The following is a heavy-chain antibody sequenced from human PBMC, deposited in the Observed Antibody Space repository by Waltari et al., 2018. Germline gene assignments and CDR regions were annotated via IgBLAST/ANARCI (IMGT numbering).Heavy chain of an antibody. J-gene: IGHJ4*02. CDR1: GFSVSYSY. CDR3: ARSSGSMHYFDY. V-gene: IGHV3-53*02. CDR2: IWSDGRT. D-gene: IGHD1-26*01. Sequence: EVQLVETGGGLIQPGGSLRLSCAASGFSVSYSYMTWGRQAPGKGLEWVSIIWSDGRTYYADSVKGRFTISRDNSKNTLTLQVNSLRAEDTAVYYCARSSGSMHYFDYWGQGDLVTVSS.